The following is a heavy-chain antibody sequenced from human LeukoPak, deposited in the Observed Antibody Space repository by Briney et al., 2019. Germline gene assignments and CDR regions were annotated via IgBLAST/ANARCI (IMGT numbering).Heavy chain of an antibody. V-gene: IGHV3-48*03. CDR1: GFTFSSYE. Sequence: PGGSLRLSCAASGFTFSSYEMNWVRQAPGKGLEWVSYISSSGSTIYYADSVKGRFTISRDNAKNSLYLQMNSLRAEDTAVYYCARLPDDYGDYKHFQNWGQGTLVIVSS. CDR3: ARLPDDYGDYKHFQN. J-gene: IGHJ1*01. D-gene: IGHD4-17*01. CDR2: ISSSGSTI.